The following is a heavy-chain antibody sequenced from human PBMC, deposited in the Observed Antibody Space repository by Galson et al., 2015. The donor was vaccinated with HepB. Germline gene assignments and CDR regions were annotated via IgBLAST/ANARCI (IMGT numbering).Heavy chain of an antibody. J-gene: IGHJ3*02. CDR1: GFTVSSNY. Sequence: SLRLSCAASGFTVSSNYMSWVRQAPGKGLEWVSVIYSGGSTYYADSVKGRFTISRDNSKNTLYLQMNSLGAADTAVYYCARDRYYYDSSGYLHDAFDIWGQGTMVTVSS. CDR2: IYSGGST. V-gene: IGHV3-53*01. D-gene: IGHD3-22*01. CDR3: ARDRYYYDSSGYLHDAFDI.